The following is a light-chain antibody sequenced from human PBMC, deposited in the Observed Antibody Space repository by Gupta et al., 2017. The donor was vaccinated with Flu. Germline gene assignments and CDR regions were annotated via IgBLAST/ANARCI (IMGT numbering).Light chain of an antibody. CDR1: SSNFGAGYD. Sequence: QSVLTQPPSVSGAPGQRLTISCTGSSSNFGAGYDVHWYQQLPGTAPKLLIYGNNHRPSGVPDRFSVAKSGTSASLASTGLQAEDEAHYYCQSYDSSLSGSVFGGGTKLTVL. V-gene: IGLV1-40*01. CDR2: GNN. J-gene: IGLJ3*02. CDR3: QSYDSSLSGSV.